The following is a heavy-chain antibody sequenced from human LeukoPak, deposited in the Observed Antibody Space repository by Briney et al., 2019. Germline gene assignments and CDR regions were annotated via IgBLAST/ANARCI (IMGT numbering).Heavy chain of an antibody. J-gene: IGHJ4*02. CDR3: ARDQEGFDY. CDR1: GYTFTNNY. CDR2: IYPRDGST. V-gene: IGHV1-46*01. Sequence: AASVKVSCKASGYTFTNNYLHWVRRAPGQGLEWMGMIYPRDGSTSYAQNFQGRVTVTRDTSTTTVHMELRGLRSEDTAVYYCARDQEGFDYWGQGTVVTVSS.